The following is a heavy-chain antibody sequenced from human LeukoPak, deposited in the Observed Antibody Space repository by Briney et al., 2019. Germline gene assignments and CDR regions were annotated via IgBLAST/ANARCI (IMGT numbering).Heavy chain of an antibody. CDR2: IYPGDSDT. Sequence: GESLKISCKGSGYTFTSYRIGWVRQMPGKGLEWMGIIYPGDSDTRYSPSFQGQVTISADKSISTAYLQWSSLKASDTAMYFCARRIAAAGRYYFDSWGQGTLVTVSS. V-gene: IGHV5-51*01. CDR3: ARRIAAAGRYYFDS. J-gene: IGHJ4*02. D-gene: IGHD6-13*01. CDR1: GYTFTSYR.